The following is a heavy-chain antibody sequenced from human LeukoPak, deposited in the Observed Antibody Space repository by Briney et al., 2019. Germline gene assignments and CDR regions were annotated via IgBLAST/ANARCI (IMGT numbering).Heavy chain of an antibody. D-gene: IGHD3-22*01. CDR2: ISGSGGST. J-gene: IGHJ4*02. V-gene: IGHV3-23*01. CDR1: GFTFSSYA. Sequence: GGSLRLSCAASGFTFSSYAMSWVRQAPGKGLEWVSAISGSGGSTYYADSVKGRFTISRDNSKNTLYPQMNSLRAEDTAVYYCAKGYDSSGYLFDYWGQGTLVTVSS. CDR3: AKGYDSSGYLFDY.